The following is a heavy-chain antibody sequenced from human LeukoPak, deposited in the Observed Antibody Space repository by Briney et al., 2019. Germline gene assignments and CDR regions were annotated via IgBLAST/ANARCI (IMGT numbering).Heavy chain of an antibody. D-gene: IGHD3-10*01. J-gene: IGHJ6*03. CDR1: GFTFSSYA. V-gene: IGHV3-23*01. CDR3: AKDITARYYYYYMDV. CDR2: ISGSGGST. Sequence: PGGSLRLSCAASGFTFSSYAVSWVRQAPGKGLEWVSAISGSGGSTYYADSVKGRFTISRDNSKNTLYLQMNSLRAEDTAVYYCAKDITARYYYYYMDVWGKGTTVTVSS.